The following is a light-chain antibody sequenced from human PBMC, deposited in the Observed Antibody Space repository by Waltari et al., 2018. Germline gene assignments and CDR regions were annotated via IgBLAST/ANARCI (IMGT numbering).Light chain of an antibody. CDR3: QHYHDWPPWT. CDR1: QSVSSN. Sequence: DIVMTQSPATLSVSPGDSATLSCRASQSVSSNLAWYQQKPGQAPRLLIYRASTRATGIPATFSGSGSGTEFTLTISSVRSEDFAVYYCQHYHDWPPWTFGQGTKVEIK. CDR2: RAS. J-gene: IGKJ1*01. V-gene: IGKV3-15*01.